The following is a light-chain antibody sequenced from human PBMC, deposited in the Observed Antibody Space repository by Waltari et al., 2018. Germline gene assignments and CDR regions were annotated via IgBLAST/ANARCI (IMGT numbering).Light chain of an antibody. J-gene: IGKJ2*03. CDR2: GAS. CDR3: QQGYSYPPYS. Sequence: DIQMTQSPSSLSASVGDTVTITCQASQGIDNNLHWYQQKPGKAPKLLIYGASSLQSGSPSRFSGSGSGTDFTLTISSLQPEDFATYYCQQGYSYPPYSFGQGTKVEIK. CDR1: QGIDNN. V-gene: IGKV1-16*01.